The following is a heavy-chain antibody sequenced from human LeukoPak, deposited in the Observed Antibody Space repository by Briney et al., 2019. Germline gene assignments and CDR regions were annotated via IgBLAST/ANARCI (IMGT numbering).Heavy chain of an antibody. J-gene: IGHJ4*02. Sequence: GGSLRLSCAASGFTFTDYHLSWVRQAPGKGLEWLSYISSTSTDIHYADSVKGRFIISRDNAKGSLFLQMNGLRAEDTAVYYCARDRCSGGSCLFYYFDNWGQGTLVTVSS. CDR1: GFTFTDYH. V-gene: IGHV3-11*04. CDR2: ISSTSTDI. CDR3: ARDRCSGGSCLFYYFDN. D-gene: IGHD2-15*01.